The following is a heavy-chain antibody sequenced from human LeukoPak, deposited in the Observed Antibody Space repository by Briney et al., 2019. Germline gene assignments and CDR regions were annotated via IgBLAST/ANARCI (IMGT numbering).Heavy chain of an antibody. V-gene: IGHV5-51*01. D-gene: IGHD1-26*01. CDR3: AREGGSPHQTELYYFDY. Sequence: GESLKISCKGSGYSFTSYWIGWVRQMPGKGLEWMGIIYPGDSDTRYSPSFQGQVTISADKSISTAYLQWSSLKASDTAMYYCAREGGSPHQTELYYFDYWGQGTLVTVSS. CDR1: GYSFTSYW. CDR2: IYPGDSDT. J-gene: IGHJ4*02.